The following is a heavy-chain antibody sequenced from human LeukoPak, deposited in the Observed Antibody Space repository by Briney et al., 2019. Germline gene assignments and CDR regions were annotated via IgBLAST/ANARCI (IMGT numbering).Heavy chain of an antibody. V-gene: IGHV1-46*01. CDR2: INPSGGST. J-gene: IGHJ4*02. Sequence: ASVKVSCKASGYTFTSYYMHWVRQAPGQGLEWMGIINPSGGSTSYAQKFQGRVTMTRDTSTSTVYMELRSLRSDDTAVYYCATNNYDYVWGSYRLDYWGQGTLVTVSS. D-gene: IGHD3-16*02. CDR1: GYTFTSYY. CDR3: ATNNYDYVWGSYRLDY.